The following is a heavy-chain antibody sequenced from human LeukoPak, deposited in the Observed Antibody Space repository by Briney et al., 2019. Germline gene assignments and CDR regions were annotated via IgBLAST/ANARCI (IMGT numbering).Heavy chain of an antibody. J-gene: IGHJ4*02. CDR1: GFTVSSNY. D-gene: IGHD4-17*01. V-gene: IGHV3-53*01. CDR2: IYSGGST. CDR3: ARDKGYGDYGKTDY. Sequence: PGGSLRLSCAASGFTVSSNYMSWVRQAPGKGLEWVSVIYSGGSTYYADSVKGRFIISRDNSKNTLYLQMNSLRAEDTAVYYCARDKGYGDYGKTDYWGQGTLVTVSS.